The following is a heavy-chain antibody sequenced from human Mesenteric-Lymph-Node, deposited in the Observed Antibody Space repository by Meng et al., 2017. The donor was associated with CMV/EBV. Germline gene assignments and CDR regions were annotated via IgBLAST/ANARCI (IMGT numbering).Heavy chain of an antibody. Sequence: SGGSIISGGYYWSWIRQHPGKGLEWIGYIYYSGSTYHNPSLKGRGTISIDTSKNQFSLKLSSVTAADTAIYYCAREPLTAAGTILDYWGQGTLVTVSS. D-gene: IGHD6-13*01. J-gene: IGHJ4*02. CDR1: GGSIISGGYY. CDR2: IYYSGST. CDR3: AREPLTAAGTILDY. V-gene: IGHV4-31*02.